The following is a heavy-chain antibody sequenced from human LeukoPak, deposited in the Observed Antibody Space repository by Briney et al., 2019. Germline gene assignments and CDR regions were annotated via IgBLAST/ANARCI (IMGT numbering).Heavy chain of an antibody. Sequence: PSQTLSLTCAVSGGSISSGGYSWSWIRQPPGKGLEWIGYIYHSGSTYYNPSLKSRVTISVDRSKNQFSLKLSSVTAADTAVYYCARDKEQGTTVTMSDAFDIWGQGTMVTVSS. V-gene: IGHV4-30-2*01. D-gene: IGHD4-17*01. CDR3: ARDKEQGTTVTMSDAFDI. CDR2: IYHSGST. J-gene: IGHJ3*02. CDR1: GGSISSGGYS.